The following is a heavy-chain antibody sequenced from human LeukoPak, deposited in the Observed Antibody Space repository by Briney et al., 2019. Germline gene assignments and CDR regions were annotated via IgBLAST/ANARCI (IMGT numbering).Heavy chain of an antibody. D-gene: IGHD4-17*01. V-gene: IGHV5-51*01. J-gene: IGHJ4*02. CDR2: IYPGDSDT. Sequence: GGSLKISCKGSGYSFTSYWTGWVRQMPGKGLEWMGIIYPGDSDTRYSPSFQGQVTISADKSISTAYLQWSSLKASDTAMYYCAKTTSSYYFDCWGQGTLVTVSS. CDR1: GYSFTSYW. CDR3: AKTTSSYYFDC.